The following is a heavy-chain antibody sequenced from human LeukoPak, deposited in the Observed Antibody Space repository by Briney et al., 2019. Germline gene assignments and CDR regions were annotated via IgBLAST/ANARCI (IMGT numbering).Heavy chain of an antibody. D-gene: IGHD3-22*01. CDR2: IYTSGST. V-gene: IGHV4-4*09. CDR3: ARQGGCYYDSSGYIDY. Sequence: PSETLSLTCPVSGCSISSYYWSWIRQPPGKGLEWIGYIYTSGSTNYNPSLKSRVTISVDTSKNQFSLKLSSVTAADTAVYYCARQGGCYYDSSGYIDYWGQGTLVTVSS. CDR1: GCSISSYY. J-gene: IGHJ4*02.